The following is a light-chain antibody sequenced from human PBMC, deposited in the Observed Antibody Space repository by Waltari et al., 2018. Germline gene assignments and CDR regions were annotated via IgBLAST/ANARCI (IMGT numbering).Light chain of an antibody. CDR3: QQYDTSPAT. Sequence: EIVLTQSPGTLSLSPGERATLSCRASQSLNIAYVAWYQQKSGQSPRLLIYGVLYRAPDIPDRFSGSGSGTDFTLTISRLEPEDFAIYYCQQYDTSPATFGQGTRLEIK. J-gene: IGKJ2*01. CDR1: QSLNIAY. CDR2: GVL. V-gene: IGKV3-20*01.